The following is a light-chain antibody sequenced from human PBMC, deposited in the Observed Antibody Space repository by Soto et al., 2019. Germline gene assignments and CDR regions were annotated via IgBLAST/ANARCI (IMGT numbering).Light chain of an antibody. J-gene: IGKJ1*01. CDR1: QSVSSY. V-gene: IGKV3-11*01. CDR3: QQRSNWPPT. CDR2: DAS. Sequence: EIVLTQSPATLSLSPGERATISCRASQSVSSYLAWYQQKPGQAPRLLIYDASNRATGIPARFSGSGSGTDFTLTISSLEPEDFAVYYCQQRSNWPPTFGQGTKVETK.